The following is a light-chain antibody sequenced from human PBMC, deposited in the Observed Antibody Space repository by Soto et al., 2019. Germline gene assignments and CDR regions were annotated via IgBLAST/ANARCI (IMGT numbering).Light chain of an antibody. CDR1: TSDVGGYNY. Sequence: QSALTQPASVSGSPGQSIAISCTGTTSDVGGYNYVSWYQQHPGKVPKLLIHEVSNRPSGVSNRFSGPKSGNTASLTISGLQAEDEADYYCLSKTRTISYVFGNGTKVTV. CDR3: LSKTRTISYV. CDR2: EVS. J-gene: IGLJ1*01. V-gene: IGLV2-14*01.